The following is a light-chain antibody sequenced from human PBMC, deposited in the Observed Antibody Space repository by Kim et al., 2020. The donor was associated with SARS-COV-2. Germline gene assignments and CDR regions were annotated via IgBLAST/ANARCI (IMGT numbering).Light chain of an antibody. Sequence: PRESATLSCRASQSVSSSYLAWYQQKPGQAPRLLIYGASSRATGIPDRFSGSGSGTDFTLTISTLEPEDFAVYYCQQYGSSPLTFGGGTKVDIK. V-gene: IGKV3-20*01. CDR2: GAS. CDR1: QSVSSSY. J-gene: IGKJ4*01. CDR3: QQYGSSPLT.